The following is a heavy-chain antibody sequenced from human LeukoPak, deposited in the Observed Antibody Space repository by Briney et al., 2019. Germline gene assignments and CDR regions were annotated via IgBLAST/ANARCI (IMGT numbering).Heavy chain of an antibody. Sequence: GGSLRLSCAASGFTFSSYWMSWVRQAPGKGLEWVANIEQDGSEKYYVDSVKGRFTISRDNAKNSLYLQMNSLRAEDTAVYYCARDQSPNIWFGELLGYYYYGMDVWGQGTTVTVSS. CDR3: ARDQSPNIWFGELLGYYYYGMDV. CDR2: IEQDGSEK. CDR1: GFTFSSYW. D-gene: IGHD3-10*01. J-gene: IGHJ6*02. V-gene: IGHV3-7*01.